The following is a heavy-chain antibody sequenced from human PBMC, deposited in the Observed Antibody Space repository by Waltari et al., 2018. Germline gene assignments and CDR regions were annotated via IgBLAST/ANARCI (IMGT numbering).Heavy chain of an antibody. CDR1: GFTFRSYG. CDR3: AKDRGSSGWLPDY. D-gene: IGHD6-19*01. Sequence: QVQLVESGGGVVQPGRSLRLSCAASGFTFRSYGMPWVRQAPGKGLEWVAVIWYDGSNKYYADSVKGRFTISRDNSKNTLYLQMNSLRAEDTAVYYCAKDRGSSGWLPDYWGQGTLVTVSS. V-gene: IGHV3-30*18. J-gene: IGHJ4*02. CDR2: IWYDGSNK.